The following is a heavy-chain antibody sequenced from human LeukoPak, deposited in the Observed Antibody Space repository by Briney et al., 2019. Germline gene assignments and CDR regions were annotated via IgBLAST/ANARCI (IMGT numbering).Heavy chain of an antibody. CDR2: INSDGINT. D-gene: IGHD6-13*01. CDR1: GFTFSNYW. Sequence: GGSLRLSCAASGFTFSNYWMHWVRQAPGKGLVWVSRINSDGINTSYADSVKGRFTISRDNAKNTLNLQMNSLRAEDTAVYYCARAHRGEQQLSTFYYYYYMDVWGKGTTVTVSS. J-gene: IGHJ6*03. CDR3: ARAHRGEQQLSTFYYYYYMDV. V-gene: IGHV3-74*01.